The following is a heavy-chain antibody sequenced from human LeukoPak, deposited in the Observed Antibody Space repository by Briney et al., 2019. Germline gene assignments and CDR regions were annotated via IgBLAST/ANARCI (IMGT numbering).Heavy chain of an antibody. D-gene: IGHD3-22*01. CDR3: ARGVQYYYDIVDY. CDR2: IYYSGST. J-gene: IGHJ4*02. V-gene: IGHV4-59*01. CDR1: GGSISSYY. Sequence: SQTLSLTCTVSGGSISSYYWSWIRQPPGKGLEWIGYIYYSGSTNYNPSLKSRVTISVDTSKNQFSLKLSSVTAADTAVYYCARGVQYYYDIVDYWGQGTLVTVSS.